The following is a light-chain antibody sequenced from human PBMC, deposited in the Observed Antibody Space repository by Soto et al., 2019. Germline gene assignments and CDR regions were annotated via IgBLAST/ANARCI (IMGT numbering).Light chain of an antibody. CDR1: QNINSN. CDR2: GAS. V-gene: IGKV3D-15*01. Sequence: EILMTQSPLTLSVSPGEGATLSCRASQNINSNLAWYQQRPGQAPRVLIYGASSRASGIPDRFSGSGSGTDITLTINRLEPDDFAVYYCEQYKDWPPLTFGGGTRVESK. CDR3: EQYKDWPPLT. J-gene: IGKJ4*01.